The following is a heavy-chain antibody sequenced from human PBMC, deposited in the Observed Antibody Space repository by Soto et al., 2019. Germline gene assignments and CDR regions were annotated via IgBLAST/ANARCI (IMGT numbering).Heavy chain of an antibody. J-gene: IGHJ4*02. D-gene: IGHD3-22*01. V-gene: IGHV1-69*13. CDR2: IIPIFGTA. CDR1: GGTFSSYA. CDR3: ARSEYYYDSSGYSLFDY. Sequence: SVKVSCKASGGTFSSYAISWVRQAPGQGLEWMGGIIPIFGTANYAQKFQGRVTITADESTSTAYMELSSLRSEDTAVYYCARSEYYYDSSGYSLFDYWGQGTLVTVSS.